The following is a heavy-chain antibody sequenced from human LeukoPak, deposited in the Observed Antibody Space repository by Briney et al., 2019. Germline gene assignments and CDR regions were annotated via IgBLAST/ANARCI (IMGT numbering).Heavy chain of an antibody. CDR3: ARVRRGSSWLFDY. CDR1: GGTFSSYA. J-gene: IGHJ4*02. CDR2: IIPIFGTA. Sequence: GASVKVSCKASGGTFSSYAISWVRQAPGQGLEWMGGIIPIFGTANYAQEFQGRVTITTDESTSTAYMELSSLRSEDTAVYYCARVRRGSSWLFDYWGQGTLVTVSS. V-gene: IGHV1-69*05. D-gene: IGHD6-13*01.